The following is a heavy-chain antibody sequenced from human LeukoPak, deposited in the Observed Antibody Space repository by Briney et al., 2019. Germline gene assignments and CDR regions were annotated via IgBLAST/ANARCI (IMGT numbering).Heavy chain of an antibody. V-gene: IGHV4-34*01. D-gene: IGHD6-19*01. Sequence: SETLSLTCAVYGGSFSGYYWTWIRQAPGKGLEWIGEINPSGRISYNPSLKSRLTISVDASKNQFSLNLSSVTAADTAVYYCAGSGIAVAGTPEYFQHWGQGTLVTVSS. CDR3: AGSGIAVAGTPEYFQH. CDR2: INPSGRI. J-gene: IGHJ1*01. CDR1: GGSFSGYY.